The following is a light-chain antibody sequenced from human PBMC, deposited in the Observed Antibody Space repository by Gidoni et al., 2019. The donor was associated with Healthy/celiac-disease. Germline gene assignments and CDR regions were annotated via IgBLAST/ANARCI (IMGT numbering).Light chain of an antibody. V-gene: IGKV2-28*01. Sequence: DIVMTQSPLSLPVTPGEPASISCRSSQSLLHSNGYNYLDWYLQKPGQSPQLLIYLGSNRASGVPDRFSGSGSGTDFTLKISRVEAEDVGVYYCMQALQNPFXQGTKLEIK. CDR2: LGS. CDR3: MQALQNP. J-gene: IGKJ2*01. CDR1: QSLLHSNGYNY.